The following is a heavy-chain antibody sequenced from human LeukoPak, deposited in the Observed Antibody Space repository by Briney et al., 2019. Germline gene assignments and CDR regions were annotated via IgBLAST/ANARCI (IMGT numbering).Heavy chain of an antibody. D-gene: IGHD1-26*01. J-gene: IGHJ4*02. V-gene: IGHV4-4*07. CDR1: GGSIGTYY. Sequence: SETLSLTCAVSGGSIGTYYWSWIRQPAGKGLEWIGRIYTSGSTNYNPSLKSRVTMSVDTSKNQFSLKLSSVTAADTAVYYCARDQDSGSYLGGYYFDYWGQGILVTVSS. CDR3: ARDQDSGSYLGGYYFDY. CDR2: IYTSGST.